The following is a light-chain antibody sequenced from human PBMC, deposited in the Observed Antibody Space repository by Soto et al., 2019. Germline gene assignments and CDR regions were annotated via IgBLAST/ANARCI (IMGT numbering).Light chain of an antibody. CDR3: SSYTSSNTLV. J-gene: IGLJ2*01. V-gene: IGLV2-14*01. CDR2: EVS. CDR1: SSDVGAYNY. Sequence: QAASVSGSPGQSITISCTGTSSDVGAYNYVSWYQQHPGKAPQLMIFEVSDRPSGVSNRFSGSKSCNTASLTISGLQAEDEADYYCSSYTSSNTLVFGGGTKLTVL.